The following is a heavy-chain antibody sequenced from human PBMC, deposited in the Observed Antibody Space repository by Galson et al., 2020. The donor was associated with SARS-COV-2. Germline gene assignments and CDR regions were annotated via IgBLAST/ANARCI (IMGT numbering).Heavy chain of an antibody. D-gene: IGHD3-9*01. V-gene: IGHV4-59*01. CDR1: GDSMNGYY. CDR3: VNMGGYDYRNYDCGPYGFGP. Sequence: SETLSLTCTVSGDSMNGYYGSWIRQSPEKGLEWLGYIYYTGTTKYNPSFESRLTFSVDASKNVFSLKLTSVTAADTAVYYCVNMGGYDYRNYDCGPYGFGPWGRGIRVTVSS. CDR2: IYYTGTT. J-gene: IGHJ5*02.